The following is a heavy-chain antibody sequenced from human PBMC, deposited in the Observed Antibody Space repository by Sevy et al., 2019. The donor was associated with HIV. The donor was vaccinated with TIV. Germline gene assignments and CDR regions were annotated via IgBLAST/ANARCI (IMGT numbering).Heavy chain of an antibody. D-gene: IGHD3-10*01. Sequence: GGSLRLSCAASGFTFSTYDMTWVRQAPGKGLEWVSDISLSGGDTYYTDSVKGRFTISRDNSKNTLYLQMNSLRAEDTAVYYCAKDRVSGTYYTGDFDYWGQGTLVTVSS. V-gene: IGHV3-23*01. J-gene: IGHJ4*02. CDR3: AKDRVSGTYYTGDFDY. CDR1: GFTFSTYD. CDR2: ISLSGGDT.